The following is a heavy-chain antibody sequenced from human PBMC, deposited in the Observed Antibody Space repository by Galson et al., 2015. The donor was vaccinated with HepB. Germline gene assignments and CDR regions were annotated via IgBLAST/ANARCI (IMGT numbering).Heavy chain of an antibody. V-gene: IGHV3-23*01. CDR2: ISGSGGST. J-gene: IGHJ6*02. Sequence: SLRLSCAASGFTFSSYVMNWVRQAPGKGLEWVSAISGSGGSTYYVDSVKGRFTISSDNSKNTLYLQMNSLRAEDTAVYYWAKEGVRGVNYYYGMDVWGQGTTVTVSS. D-gene: IGHD3-10*01. CDR3: AKEGVRGVNYYYGMDV. CDR1: GFTFSSYV.